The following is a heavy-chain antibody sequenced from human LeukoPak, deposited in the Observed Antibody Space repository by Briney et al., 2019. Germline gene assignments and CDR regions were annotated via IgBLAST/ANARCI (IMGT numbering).Heavy chain of an antibody. J-gene: IGHJ4*02. D-gene: IGHD3-10*01. CDR2: ISADGGST. V-gene: IGHV3-43*02. CDR1: GFNFDAYA. Sequence: GGSLRLSCAASGFNFDAYAMHRVRQAPGKGLQWISLISADGGSTYYADSVKGRFTISRDNSKISLYLQMNSLTTEDTAFYYCAKDKAGTIVWYGRWAVGLFDYWGQGTLLTVSS. CDR3: AKDKAGTIVWYGRWAVGLFDY.